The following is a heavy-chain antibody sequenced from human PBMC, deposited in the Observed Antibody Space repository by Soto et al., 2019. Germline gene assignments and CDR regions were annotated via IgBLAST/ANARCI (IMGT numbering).Heavy chain of an antibody. CDR3: ARNSIAAAGMASFDY. V-gene: IGHV4-4*02. CDR2: IYHSGST. J-gene: IGHJ4*02. Sequence: SETLSLTCAVSGGSISSSNWWSWVRQPPGKGLEWIGEIYHSGSTNYNPSLKSRVTISVDKSKNQFSLKLSSVTAADTAVYYCARNSIAAAGMASFDYRGQRTLVTVSS. D-gene: IGHD6-13*01. CDR1: GGSISSSNW.